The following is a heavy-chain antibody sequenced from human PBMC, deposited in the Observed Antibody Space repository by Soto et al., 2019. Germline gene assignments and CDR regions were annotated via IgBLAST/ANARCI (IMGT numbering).Heavy chain of an antibody. Sequence: EVQLLESGGDLVQPGGSLRLSCAASGFIFSSYAMTWVRQAPGKGLEWVSGLSGSGGTTYYADSVKGRFTISRDNSKNILYLQMNSLRAEDSAVYYCAKRFAYSSGLDGFDIWGQGTMVTVSS. D-gene: IGHD6-19*01. CDR2: LSGSGGTT. CDR1: GFIFSSYA. CDR3: AKRFAYSSGLDGFDI. V-gene: IGHV3-23*01. J-gene: IGHJ3*02.